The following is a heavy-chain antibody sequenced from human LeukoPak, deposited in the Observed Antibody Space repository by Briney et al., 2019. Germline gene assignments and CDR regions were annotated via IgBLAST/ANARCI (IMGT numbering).Heavy chain of an antibody. CDR2: IYYSGST. V-gene: IGHV4-39*07. J-gene: IGHJ4*02. CDR3: ARVSSGYYNY. D-gene: IGHD3-22*01. CDR1: GGSISSYY. Sequence: MPSETLSLTCTLSGGSISSYYWGWIRQPPGKGLEWIGSIYYSGSTYYNPSLKSRVTISVDTSKNQFSLKLSSVTAADTAVYYCARVSSGYYNYWGQGTLVTVSS.